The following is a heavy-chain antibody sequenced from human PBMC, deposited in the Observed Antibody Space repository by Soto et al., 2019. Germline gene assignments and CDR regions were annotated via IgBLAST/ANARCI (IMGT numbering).Heavy chain of an antibody. D-gene: IGHD4-17*01. CDR3: TRGHGDFAGDFDY. V-gene: IGHV1-18*04. J-gene: IGHJ4*02. CDR1: GYTFNKYS. CDR2: ISASNGNT. Sequence: QGQLVQSGAEVKKPGASVKVSCKASGYTFNKYSISWVRQAPGQGLEWMGWISASNGNTDFAQKFQGRVTMAIDTFTSTAYMELRSLRSDDTAVFYCTRGHGDFAGDFDYWGPGTLVTVSS.